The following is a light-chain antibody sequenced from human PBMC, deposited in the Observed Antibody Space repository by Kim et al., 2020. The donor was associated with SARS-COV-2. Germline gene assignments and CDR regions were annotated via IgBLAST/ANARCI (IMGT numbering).Light chain of an antibody. CDR3: QQYGNSPST. CDR2: GGS. V-gene: IGKV3-20*01. Sequence: EIVLTQSPGTLTLSPGERATLSCRASQSVSSSHLAWYQQKPGQAPRLLIYGGSIRATGTPDRFSGSGSGTDFSLTISRLEPEDFAVYCCQQYGNSPSTFGQGTRLEIK. CDR1: QSVSSSH. J-gene: IGKJ5*01.